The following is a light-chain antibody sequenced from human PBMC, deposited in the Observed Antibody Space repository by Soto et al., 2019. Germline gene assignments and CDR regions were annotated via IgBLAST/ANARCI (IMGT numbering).Light chain of an antibody. CDR1: ASDIGNYNY. CDR2: GVS. V-gene: IGLV2-14*01. J-gene: IGLJ1*01. CDR3: SSYTSSSTLYV. Sequence: QSVLTQPASVSGSPGQSITISCTGTASDIGNYNYVSWYQLHPGKAPKLLIYGVSNRPSGVSNRFSGSKSGNTASLTISGLQAEDEADYYCSSYTSSSTLYVFGTGTKLTVL.